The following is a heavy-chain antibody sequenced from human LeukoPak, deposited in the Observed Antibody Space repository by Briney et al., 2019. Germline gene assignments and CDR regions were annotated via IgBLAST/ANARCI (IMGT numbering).Heavy chain of an antibody. Sequence: GSVKVSCKASGFTFTNYAMHWVRQAPGQRLEWMAWINADNGNTKYSPKFQGRVTITRDTSASTVYMELSSLTSEDTAVYYCAREWVWFGGSRYFSYWGQGTLVTVSS. CDR1: GFTFTNYA. CDR2: INADNGNT. D-gene: IGHD3-10*01. CDR3: AREWVWFGGSRYFSY. V-gene: IGHV1-3*01. J-gene: IGHJ4*02.